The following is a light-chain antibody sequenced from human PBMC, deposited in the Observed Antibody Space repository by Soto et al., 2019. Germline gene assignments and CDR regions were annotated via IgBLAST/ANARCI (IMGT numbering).Light chain of an antibody. Sequence: EMRMSKSQFTLPAALGNRVTITCRASQSISSWLAWYQQKPGKAPKLLIYDASSLESGVPSRFSGSGSGTEFTLTISSLQPDDFATYDRQQYNSYSSLPFGGGTKVDIK. CDR2: DAS. V-gene: IGKV1-5*01. CDR1: QSISSW. J-gene: IGKJ4*01. CDR3: QQYNSYSSLP.